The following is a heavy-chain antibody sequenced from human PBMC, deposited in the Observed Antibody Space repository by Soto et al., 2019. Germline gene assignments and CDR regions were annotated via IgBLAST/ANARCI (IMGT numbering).Heavy chain of an antibody. V-gene: IGHV3-21*01. CDR2: ISSSSSYI. CDR3: ASGRNWVVSETQPQGSLDY. J-gene: IGHJ4*02. D-gene: IGHD3-22*01. Sequence: PGGSLRLSCAASGFPFSSYSMNWVRQAPGKGLEWVSSISSSSSYIYYADSVKGRFTISRDNAKNSLYLQMNSLRAEDTAVYYCASGRNWVVSETQPQGSLDYWGQGTLVTVSS. CDR1: GFPFSSYS.